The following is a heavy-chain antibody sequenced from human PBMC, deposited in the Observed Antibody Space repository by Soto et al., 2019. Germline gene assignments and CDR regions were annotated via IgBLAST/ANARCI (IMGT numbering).Heavy chain of an antibody. CDR3: ARDYYDILTGSPRDAFDI. Sequence: GASVKVSCKASGYTFTSYGISWVRQAPGQGLEWMGWISAYNGNTNYAQKLQGRVTMTTDTSTSTAYMELRSLRSDDTAVYYCARDYYDILTGSPRDAFDIWGQGTMVTVSS. V-gene: IGHV1-18*01. D-gene: IGHD3-9*01. CDR1: GYTFTSYG. CDR2: ISAYNGNT. J-gene: IGHJ3*02.